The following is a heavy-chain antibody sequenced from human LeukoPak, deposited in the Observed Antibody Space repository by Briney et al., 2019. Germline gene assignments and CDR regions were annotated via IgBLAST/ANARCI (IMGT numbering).Heavy chain of an antibody. D-gene: IGHD2-2*01. Sequence: SVKVSCKASGGTFSSYAISWVRQAPGQGLEWMGGIIPIFGTANYAQKFQGRVTMTRDTSTSTVYMELSSLRSEDTAVYYCARDRGRDRDSSTSHAFDIWGQGTMVTVSS. V-gene: IGHV1-69*05. CDR2: IIPIFGTA. CDR1: GGTFSSYA. J-gene: IGHJ3*02. CDR3: ARDRGRDRDSSTSHAFDI.